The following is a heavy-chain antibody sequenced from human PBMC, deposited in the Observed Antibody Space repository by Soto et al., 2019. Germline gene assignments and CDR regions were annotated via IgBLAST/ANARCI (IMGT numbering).Heavy chain of an antibody. D-gene: IGHD6-6*01. CDR1: GGSISSGGYY. V-gene: IGHV4-31*03. CDR2: IYYSGST. J-gene: IGHJ5*02. CDR3: ARTVAACQNWLDP. Sequence: SETLSLTCTVSGGSISSGGYYWSWIRQHPGKGLEWIGYIYYSGSTYYNPSLKSRVTISVDTSKNQFSLKLSSVTAADTAVYYCARTVAACQNWLDPWGQGTLVVVSS.